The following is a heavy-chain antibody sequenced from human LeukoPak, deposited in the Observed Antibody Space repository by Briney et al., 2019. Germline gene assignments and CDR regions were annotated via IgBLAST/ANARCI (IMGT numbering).Heavy chain of an antibody. CDR1: GGSISSSSYY. CDR2: IYYSGST. D-gene: IGHD6-13*01. V-gene: IGHV4-39*07. J-gene: IGHJ4*02. CDR3: ARRPTATYSSSWYFPFDY. Sequence: NPSETLSLTCTVSGGSISSSSYYWGWIRQPPGKGLEWIGSIYYSGSTYYNPSLKSRVTISVDTSKNQFSLKLSSVTAADTAVYYCARRPTATYSSSWYFPFDYWGQGTLVTVSS.